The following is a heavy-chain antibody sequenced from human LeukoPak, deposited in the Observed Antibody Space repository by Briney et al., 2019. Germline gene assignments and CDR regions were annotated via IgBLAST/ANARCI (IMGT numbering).Heavy chain of an antibody. V-gene: IGHV3-33*01. Sequence: PGRSLRLSCAASGFTFSSYGMHWVRQAPGKGLEWVAVIWYDGSNKYYADSVKGRFTISRDNSKNTLYLQMNSLRAEDTAVYYCARGPQWLVSRPDYWGQGTLVTVSS. CDR3: ARGPQWLVSRPDY. CDR2: IWYDGSNK. J-gene: IGHJ4*02. CDR1: GFTFSSYG. D-gene: IGHD6-19*01.